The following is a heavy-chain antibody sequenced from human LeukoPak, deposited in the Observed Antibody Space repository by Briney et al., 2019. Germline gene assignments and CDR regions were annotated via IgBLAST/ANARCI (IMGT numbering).Heavy chain of an antibody. Sequence: SETLSLTCTVSGGSISSYYWSWIRQPPGKGLEWIGYIYYSGSTNYNPSLKSRVTISVDTSKNQFSLKLSSVTAADTAVYYCARTPGVYSSGWYVYYFDYWGQGTLVTVSS. J-gene: IGHJ4*02. CDR2: IYYSGST. V-gene: IGHV4-59*08. CDR1: GGSISSYY. D-gene: IGHD6-19*01. CDR3: ARTPGVYSSGWYVYYFDY.